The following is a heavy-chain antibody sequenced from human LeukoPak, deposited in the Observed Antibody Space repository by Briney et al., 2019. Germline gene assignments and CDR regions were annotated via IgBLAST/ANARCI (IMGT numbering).Heavy chain of an antibody. CDR1: GFTFSSYG. CDR2: IWYDGSNK. Sequence: GGSLRLSCAASGFTFSSYGMHWVRPAPGKGLEWVAVIWYDGSNKYYADSVKGRFTISRDNSKNTLYLQMNSLRAEDTAVYYCARDRSLHYGSGSLDYWGQGTLVTVSS. V-gene: IGHV3-33*01. D-gene: IGHD3-10*01. CDR3: ARDRSLHYGSGSLDY. J-gene: IGHJ4*02.